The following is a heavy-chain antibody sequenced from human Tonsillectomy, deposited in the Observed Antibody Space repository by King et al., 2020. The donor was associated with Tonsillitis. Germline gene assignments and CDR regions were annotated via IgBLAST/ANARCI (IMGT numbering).Heavy chain of an antibody. CDR1: GGSISSYY. J-gene: IGHJ6*02. Sequence: VQLQESGPGLVKPSETLSLTCTVSGGSISSYYWSWIRQPPGKGLEWIGYIYYSGSTNYNPSLKSRVTISVDTSKIQFSLKLSSVTAADTAVYYCARVGMSYYYGMDVWGQGTTVTVSS. CDR3: ARVGMSYYYGMDV. V-gene: IGHV4-59*01. CDR2: IYYSGST. D-gene: IGHD6-13*01.